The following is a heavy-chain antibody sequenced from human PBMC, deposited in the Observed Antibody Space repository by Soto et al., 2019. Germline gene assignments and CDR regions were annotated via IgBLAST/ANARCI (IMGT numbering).Heavy chain of an antibody. V-gene: IGHV1-2*02. CDR2: LKPDNGGT. D-gene: IGHD3-10*01. Sequence: QVQLVQSGAEVKPPGASVKVSCKASGYTFTGHYMHWVRQVSGRRLEFLGWLKPDNGGTYYAPKFQGRVTFTTDTSKTTAYMEMSGLQSDDTAVYFCARDLCPLGSGSPCPTFGMDLWGQGTTVAVSS. CDR3: ARDLCPLGSGSPCPTFGMDL. CDR1: GYTFTGHY. J-gene: IGHJ6*02.